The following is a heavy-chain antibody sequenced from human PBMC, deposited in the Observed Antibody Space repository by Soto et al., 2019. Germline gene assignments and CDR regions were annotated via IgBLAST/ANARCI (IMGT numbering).Heavy chain of an antibody. D-gene: IGHD3-10*01. J-gene: IGHJ6*02. CDR3: ARGGSGLKYYYYYGMDV. CDR2: ISYDGSNK. V-gene: IGHV3-30-3*01. Sequence: PGGSLRLSCAASGFTFSSYAMHWVRQAPGKGLEWVAVISYDGSNKYYADSVKGRFTISRDNSKNTLYLQMNSLRAEDTAVYYCARGGSGLKYYYYYGMDVWGQGTTVTVSS. CDR1: GFTFSSYA.